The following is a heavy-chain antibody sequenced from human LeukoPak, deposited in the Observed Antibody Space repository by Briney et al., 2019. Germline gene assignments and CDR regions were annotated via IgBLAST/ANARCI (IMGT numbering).Heavy chain of an antibody. D-gene: IGHD5-12*01. CDR1: VFTFSSYA. CDR2: ISDTGGNT. V-gene: IGHV3-23*01. J-gene: IGHJ4*02. CDR3: AKLALGGYDTFDS. Sequence: GGSLRLSCAASVFTFSSYAMSWVRQAPGKGLEWVSTISDTGGNTYYADSVKGRLTIFRDNSKNTLYLQMNSLRAEDTAAYYGAKLALGGYDTFDSWGQGTLVTVSS.